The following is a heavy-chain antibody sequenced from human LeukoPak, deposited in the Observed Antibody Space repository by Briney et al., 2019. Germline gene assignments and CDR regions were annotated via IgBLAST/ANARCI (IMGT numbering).Heavy chain of an antibody. CDR1: GYSISSGYF. CDR3: ARVGGGSDPYYAMDV. Sequence: SETLSLTCTVSGYSISSGYFWGWIRQPPGKGLGLIGSIHHSGRTYYNPSLKSRVTMSVDTSENQFSLRLNSVNPEDTAVYYCARVGGGSDPYYAMDVWGQGTLVTVSS. V-gene: IGHV4-38-2*02. CDR2: IHHSGRT. J-gene: IGHJ6*02. D-gene: IGHD2-15*01.